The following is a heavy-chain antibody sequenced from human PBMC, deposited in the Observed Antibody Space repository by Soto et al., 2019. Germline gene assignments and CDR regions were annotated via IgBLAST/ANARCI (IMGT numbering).Heavy chain of an antibody. D-gene: IGHD6-13*01. CDR2: ISGSGGST. J-gene: IGHJ4*02. V-gene: IGHV3-23*01. Sequence: EVQLLESGGGLVQPGGSLRLSCAASGFTFSSYAMSWVRQAPGKGLEWVSAISGSGGSTYYADSVKGRFTIARDNTKNTLYLQMISLRAEYTAVYYCAIEVGDSGSCSPIDYWARGPLVTVSS. CDR3: AIEVGDSGSCSPIDY. CDR1: GFTFSSYA.